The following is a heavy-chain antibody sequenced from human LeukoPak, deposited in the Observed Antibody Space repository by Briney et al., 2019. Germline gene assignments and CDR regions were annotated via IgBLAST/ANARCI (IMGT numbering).Heavy chain of an antibody. CDR1: GFNFNSYS. D-gene: IGHD6-19*01. CDR3: ARESGWSYYFDY. CDR2: ISSSSSTI. V-gene: IGHV3-48*04. J-gene: IGHJ4*02. Sequence: PGGSLRLSCAASGFNFNSYSMNWVRQAPGKGLEWVSYISSSSSTIHYADSVKGRFTISRDNARNSLYLQMNSLRAEDTAVYYCARESGWSYYFDYWGQGTLVTVSS.